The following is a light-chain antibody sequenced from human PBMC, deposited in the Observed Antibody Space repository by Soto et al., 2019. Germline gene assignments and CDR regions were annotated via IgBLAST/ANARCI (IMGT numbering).Light chain of an antibody. J-gene: IGKJ1*01. CDR1: QSVSTNF. V-gene: IGKV3-20*01. CDR2: GAS. Sequence: EIVLTQSPGTLSLSPGEGATLSCRASQSVSTNFFAWYQQKPGQAPRLLIYGASTRATGIPDRFSGSGSGTDFTLTISRLEPEDFAVYYCQQYSRTSCTFGQGTKVEIK. CDR3: QQYSRTSCT.